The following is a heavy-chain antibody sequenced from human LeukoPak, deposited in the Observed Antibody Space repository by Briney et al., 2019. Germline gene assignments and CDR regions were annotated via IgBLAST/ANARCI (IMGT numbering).Heavy chain of an antibody. J-gene: IGHJ6*02. CDR2: IYTSGST. Sequence: SETLSLTCTVSGGSISSYYWSWIRQPAGKGLELIGRIYTSGSTNYNPSLKSRVTMSVDTSKNQFSLKLSSVTAADTAVYYCARDLYCSSTSCYSGYYYGMDVWGQGTTVTVSS. CDR3: ARDLYCSSTSCYSGYYYGMDV. D-gene: IGHD2-2*01. CDR1: GGSISSYY. V-gene: IGHV4-4*07.